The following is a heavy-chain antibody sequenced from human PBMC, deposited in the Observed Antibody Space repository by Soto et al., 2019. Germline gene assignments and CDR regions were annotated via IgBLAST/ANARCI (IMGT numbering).Heavy chain of an antibody. CDR3: ARSRDGYNLNPIDQ. Sequence: QVQLQVSGPGLVKPSATLSLSCTVSTGSTNSFYWSWIRQPPGKGLEWIGYFFYTGSTNHNPSLKSRVTVSLDMSSSQFSLSPSSVTAADTAMYYCARSRDGYNLNPIDQWGQGLLVTVSS. D-gene: IGHD5-12*01. CDR1: TGSTNSFY. CDR2: FFYTGST. J-gene: IGHJ4*02. V-gene: IGHV4-59*01.